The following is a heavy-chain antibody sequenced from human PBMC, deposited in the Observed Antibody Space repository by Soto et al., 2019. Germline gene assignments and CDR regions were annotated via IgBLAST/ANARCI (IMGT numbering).Heavy chain of an antibody. D-gene: IGHD3-3*01. CDR3: ARVGTYYDFWSGFLEGYMDV. CDR1: GYTFTSYG. V-gene: IGHV1-18*01. Sequence: ASVKVSCKASGYTFTSYGISWVRQAPGQGLEWMGWISAYNGNTNYAQKLQGRVTMTTDTSTSTAYMELRSLRSDDTAVYYCARVGTYYDFWSGFLEGYMDVWGKGTTVTVSS. CDR2: ISAYNGNT. J-gene: IGHJ6*03.